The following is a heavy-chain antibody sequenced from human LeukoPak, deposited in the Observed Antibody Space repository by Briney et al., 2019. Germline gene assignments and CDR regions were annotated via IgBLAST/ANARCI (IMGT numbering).Heavy chain of an antibody. CDR3: ARIDGPTVFTYYIDL. D-gene: IGHD3-16*01. CDR1: GFSFNRRG. V-gene: IGHV3-48*04. CDR2: ISPRSETI. J-gene: IGHJ6*03. Sequence: GGSLRLSCATSGFSFNRRGMNWVRQPPGKGLEWVSYISPRSETIFYAESVQGRFAVSRDDAKGSLYLQMHTLRVEDTAVYYCARIDGPTVFTYYIDLWGKGTTVTVAS.